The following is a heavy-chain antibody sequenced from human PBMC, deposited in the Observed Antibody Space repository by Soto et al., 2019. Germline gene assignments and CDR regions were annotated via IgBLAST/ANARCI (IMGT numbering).Heavy chain of an antibody. V-gene: IGHV4-31*03. CDR1: GGSISSGGYY. Sequence: QVQLQESGPGLVKPSQTLSLTCTVSGGSISSGGYYWSWIRQHPGKGLEWIGYIYYSGSTYYNPSLKSRVTISVDTSKNQCSLKRSSVTAADTAVYYCAREVGGSSWHFDYWGQGTLVTVSS. D-gene: IGHD6-13*01. J-gene: IGHJ4*02. CDR3: AREVGGSSWHFDY. CDR2: IYYSGST.